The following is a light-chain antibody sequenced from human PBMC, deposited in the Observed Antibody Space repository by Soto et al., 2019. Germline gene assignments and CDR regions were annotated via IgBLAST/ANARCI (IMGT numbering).Light chain of an antibody. CDR2: GAS. CDR3: QHYGSPPLT. V-gene: IGKV3-20*01. Sequence: EIVLTQSPGTLSLSPGERATLSCRASQSVSSGYLAWYQQKPGQAPRPLIYGASSRATGIPDRFSGSGSGTDFTLTISRLQPEDFAVYYCQHYGSPPLTFGGGTKVEIK. J-gene: IGKJ4*01. CDR1: QSVSSGY.